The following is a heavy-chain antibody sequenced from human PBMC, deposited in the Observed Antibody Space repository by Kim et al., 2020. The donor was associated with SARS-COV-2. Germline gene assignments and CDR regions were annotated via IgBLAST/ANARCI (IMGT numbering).Heavy chain of an antibody. CDR3: ARGTYCSSTSCHYWYFDL. V-gene: IGHV1-69*13. D-gene: IGHD2-2*01. Sequence: SVKVSCKASGGTFSSYAISWVRQAPGQGLEWMGGIIPIFGTANYAQKFQGRVTITADESTSTAYMELSSLRSEDTAVYYCARGTYCSSTSCHYWYFDLWGRGTLVTVSS. CDR2: IIPIFGTA. J-gene: IGHJ2*01. CDR1: GGTFSSYA.